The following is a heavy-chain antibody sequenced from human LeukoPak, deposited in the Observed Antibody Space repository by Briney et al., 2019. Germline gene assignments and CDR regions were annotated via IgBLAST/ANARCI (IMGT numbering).Heavy chain of an antibody. CDR2: IYDSGTT. J-gene: IGHJ4*02. D-gene: IGHD1-14*01. CDR1: GGSISNGGYY. V-gene: IGHV4-31*03. CDR3: ARGGDRRGFDY. Sequence: SDTLSLTCTVSGGSISNGGYYWSWIRQHPGKGLEWIGYIYDSGTTYYNPALQSRVTISVDTSDNQFSLKLRSLTAADTAVYYCARGGDRRGFDYWGQGTLVTVCS.